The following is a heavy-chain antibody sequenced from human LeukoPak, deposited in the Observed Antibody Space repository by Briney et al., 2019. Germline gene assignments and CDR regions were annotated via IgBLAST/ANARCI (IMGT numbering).Heavy chain of an antibody. CDR2: IYHSGST. Sequence: PSETLSLTCTVSGYSINSGFYWGWIRQPPGKGLEWTGSIYHSGSTHYKSSLKSRVTISVDTSKNQLSLKLTSVTAADTAVYYCARGVGLTQGGAFDFWGQGTLVTVSS. D-gene: IGHD3-16*01. CDR3: ARGVGLTQGGAFDF. CDR1: GYSINSGFY. V-gene: IGHV4-38-2*02. J-gene: IGHJ4*02.